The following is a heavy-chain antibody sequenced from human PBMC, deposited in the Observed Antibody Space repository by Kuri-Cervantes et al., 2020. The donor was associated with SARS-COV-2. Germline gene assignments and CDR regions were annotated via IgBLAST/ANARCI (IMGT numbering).Heavy chain of an antibody. J-gene: IGHJ6*02. Sequence: SVKVSCKASGYTFTYRYLHWVRQAPRQALEWMGWITPFNGNTNYAQKFQDRVTITRDRSMSTAYMELSSLRSEDTAVYYCARDLASTDIVVLDYYGMDVWGQGTTVTVSS. V-gene: IGHV1-45*03. CDR3: ARDLASTDIVVLDYYGMDV. CDR1: GYTFTYRY. CDR2: ITPFNGNT. D-gene: IGHD2-15*01.